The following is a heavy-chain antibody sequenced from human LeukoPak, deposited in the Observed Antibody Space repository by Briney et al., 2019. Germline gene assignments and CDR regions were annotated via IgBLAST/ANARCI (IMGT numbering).Heavy chain of an antibody. CDR1: GYTFSNYW. CDR3: GRAKDYSSI. V-gene: IGHV3-7*04. D-gene: IGHD4-11*01. CDR2: IKQDGSEK. J-gene: IGHJ4*02. Sequence: GGSLRLSCAGSGYTFSNYWMSWVRQAPGKGLEWVANIKQDGSEKYYVDSVKGRFTISRDNANNLLYLQMNSLRDEDTAVYYCGRAKDYSSIWGQGTLVTVSS.